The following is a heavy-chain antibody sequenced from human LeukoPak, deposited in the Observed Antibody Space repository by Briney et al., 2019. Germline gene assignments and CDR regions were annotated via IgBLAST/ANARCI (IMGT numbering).Heavy chain of an antibody. J-gene: IGHJ4*02. CDR1: GYTFTGYY. V-gene: IGHV1-2*02. Sequence: ASVKVSCKASGYTFTGYYMHWVRQAPGQGLEWMGWINPNSGGTNYAQKFQGRVTMTRDTSISTAYMELSRLRSDDTAVYYCARYDYGSGSQDYYFDYWGQGTLVTVSS. CDR2: INPNSGGT. D-gene: IGHD3-10*01. CDR3: ARYDYGSGSQDYYFDY.